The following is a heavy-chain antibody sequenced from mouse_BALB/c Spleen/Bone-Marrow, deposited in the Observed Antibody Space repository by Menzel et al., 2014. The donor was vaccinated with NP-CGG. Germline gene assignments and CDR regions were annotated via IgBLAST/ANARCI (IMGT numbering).Heavy chain of an antibody. CDR2: IWSGGNT. Sequence: QVQLQQSGPGLVQPSQSLSITCTVSGFSLTSYGVHWVRQSPGKGLEWLGVIWSGGNTDYNAAFISRLSISKDNSKSQVFFKMNSLQANGTAIYYCARNLGDGYSFAYWGQGTLVTVSA. J-gene: IGHJ3*01. CDR3: ARNLGDGYSFAY. D-gene: IGHD2-3*01. V-gene: IGHV2-2*02. CDR1: GFSLTSYG.